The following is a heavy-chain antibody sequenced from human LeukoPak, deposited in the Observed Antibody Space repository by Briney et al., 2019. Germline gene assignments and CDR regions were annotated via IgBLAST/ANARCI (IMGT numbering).Heavy chain of an antibody. J-gene: IGHJ6*02. Sequence: GGSLRLSCAAPGFTFSSYAMSWVRQAPGKGLEWVSAISGSGGSTYYADSVKGRFTISRDNSKNTLYLQMNSLRAEDTAVYYCAKDQGSGSYYTNRYYYYGMDVWGQGTTVTVSS. D-gene: IGHD3-10*01. CDR3: AKDQGSGSYYTNRYYYYGMDV. CDR2: ISGSGGST. V-gene: IGHV3-23*01. CDR1: GFTFSSYA.